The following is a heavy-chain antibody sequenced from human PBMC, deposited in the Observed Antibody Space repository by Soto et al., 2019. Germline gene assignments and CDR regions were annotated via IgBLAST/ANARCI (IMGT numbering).Heavy chain of an antibody. CDR1: GFTFSGYA. J-gene: IGHJ4*02. CDR2: ISGSGGST. Sequence: EVQLLESGGGLVQPGGSLRLSCAASGFTFSGYAMSWVRQAPGKGLEWVSAISGSGGSTYYADSVKGRFTISRDNSKNKMYRQRDSQRADDKAVYDGEKEGGGSYTVDYWGQGTLVTVSS. V-gene: IGHV3-23*01. CDR3: EKEGGGSYTVDY. D-gene: IGHD1-26*01.